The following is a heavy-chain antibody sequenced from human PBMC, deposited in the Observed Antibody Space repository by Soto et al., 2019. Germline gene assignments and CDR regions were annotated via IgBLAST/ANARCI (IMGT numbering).Heavy chain of an antibody. CDR2: ISYDGSNK. J-gene: IGHJ1*01. CDR1: GFTFSSYA. CDR3: ARDPVVRGVILAAEYFQH. Sequence: GGSLRLSCASSGFTFSSYAMHWVRQAPGKGLEWVAIISYDGSNKYYADSVKGRFTISRDNSKNTLNLQMKSPSAEDTAVYYCARDPVVRGVILAAEYFQHWGQGTLVTVSS. V-gene: IGHV3-30-3*01. D-gene: IGHD3-10*01.